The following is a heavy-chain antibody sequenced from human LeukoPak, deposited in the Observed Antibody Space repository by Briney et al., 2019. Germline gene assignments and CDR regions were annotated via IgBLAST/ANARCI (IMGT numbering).Heavy chain of an antibody. CDR2: IYSGGST. CDR1: GFTVSSNY. CDR3: ARILLEYAFDI. D-gene: IGHD1-1*01. J-gene: IGHJ3*02. V-gene: IGHV3-66*01. Sequence: GGSLRLSCAASGFTVSSNYMSWVRQAPGKGLEWVSVIYSGGSTYYADSVKGRFTISRDNSKNTLYLQMNSLRAEDTAVYYCARILLEYAFDIWGQGTMVTVSS.